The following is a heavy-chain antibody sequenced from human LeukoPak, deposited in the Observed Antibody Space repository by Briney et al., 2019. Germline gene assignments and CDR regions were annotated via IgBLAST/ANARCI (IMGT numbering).Heavy chain of an antibody. V-gene: IGHV1-2*02. CDR1: GGTFSSYA. Sequence: GASVKVSCKASGGTFSSYAISWVRQAPGQGLEWMGWINPNSGGTNYAQKFQGRVTMTRDTSISTAYMELSRLRSDDTAVYYCARDWADHTGYSSGWVRWGQGTTVTVSS. CDR3: ARDWADHTGYSSGWVR. D-gene: IGHD6-19*01. CDR2: INPNSGGT. J-gene: IGHJ6*02.